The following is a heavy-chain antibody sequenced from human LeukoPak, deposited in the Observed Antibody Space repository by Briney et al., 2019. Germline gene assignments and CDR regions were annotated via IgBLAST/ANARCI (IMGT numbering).Heavy chain of an antibody. Sequence: HPGGSLRLSCAASGFTFDDYAMHWVRQAPGKGLEWVSAISGSGGSTYYADSVKGRFTISRDNSKNTLYLQMNSLRAEDTAVYYCAEDRRFGESNFDYWGQGTLVTVSS. CDR3: AEDRRFGESNFDY. CDR1: GFTFDDYA. J-gene: IGHJ4*02. D-gene: IGHD3-10*01. CDR2: ISGSGGST. V-gene: IGHV3-23*01.